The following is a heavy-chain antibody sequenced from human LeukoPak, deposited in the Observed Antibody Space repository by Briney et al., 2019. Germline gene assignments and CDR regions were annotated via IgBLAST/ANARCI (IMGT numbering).Heavy chain of an antibody. J-gene: IGHJ4*02. CDR2: TWYDGSNK. CDR1: GFTFSSYG. CDR3: ARGDSSGAFDY. V-gene: IGHV3-33*01. Sequence: GGSLRLSCAASGFTFSSYGMHWVRQAPGKGLEWVAVTWYDGSNKYYADSVKGRFTISRDNSKNTLYLQMNSLRAEDTAVYYCARGDSSGAFDYWGQGTLVTVSS. D-gene: IGHD6-19*01.